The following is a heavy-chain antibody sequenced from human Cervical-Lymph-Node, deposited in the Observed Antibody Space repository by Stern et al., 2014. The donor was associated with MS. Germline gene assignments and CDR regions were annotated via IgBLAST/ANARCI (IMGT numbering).Heavy chain of an antibody. D-gene: IGHD1-1*01. CDR2: VYYSGST. V-gene: IGHV4-59*01. CDR3: ASIQLWSKSFDY. CDR1: NVSNGLFY. Sequence: QLQLQESGPGLVKPSETLSLTCTVSNVSNGLFYWSWIRQSPGRGLAWIGYVYYSGSTDYNPSLKSRVTMAVDTSKSQFSLKLSSLTAADTAVYYCASIQLWSKSFDYWGRGTLVTVSS. J-gene: IGHJ4*02.